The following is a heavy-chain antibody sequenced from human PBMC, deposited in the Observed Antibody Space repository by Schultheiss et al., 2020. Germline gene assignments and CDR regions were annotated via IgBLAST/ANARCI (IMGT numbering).Heavy chain of an antibody. CDR3: ARRRGDSSLFDS. Sequence: SQTLSLTCTVFGGSISSNYYYWVWIRQPPGKGLEWIGNIYYSGSTYYNPSLKSRVTISTDTSKNQFSLKLNSVTAADTAVYYCARRRGDSSLFDSWGQGTLVTVSS. CDR2: IYYSGST. CDR1: GGSISSNYYY. J-gene: IGHJ4*02. D-gene: IGHD6-6*01. V-gene: IGHV4-39*01.